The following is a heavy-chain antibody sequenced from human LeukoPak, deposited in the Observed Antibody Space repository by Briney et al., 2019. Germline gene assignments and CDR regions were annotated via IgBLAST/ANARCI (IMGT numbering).Heavy chain of an antibody. CDR2: ISYDGSNK. J-gene: IGHJ6*03. V-gene: IGHV3-30*01. CDR3: AAWGYDFWSGQAYYYYYYMDV. CDR1: GFTFSSYA. D-gene: IGHD3-3*01. Sequence: GGSLRLSCAASGFTFSSYAMHWVRQAPGKGLEWVAVISYDGSNKYYADSVKGRFTISRDNSKNTLYLQMNSLRAEDTAVYYCAAWGYDFWSGQAYYYYYYMDVWGKGTTVTVSS.